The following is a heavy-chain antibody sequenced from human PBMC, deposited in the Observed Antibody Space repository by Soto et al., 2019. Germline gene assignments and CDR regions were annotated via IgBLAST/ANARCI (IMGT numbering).Heavy chain of an antibody. J-gene: IGHJ4*02. D-gene: IGHD2-21*01. CDR1: GGSISGSY. V-gene: IGHV4-59*01. Sequence: SETLSLTCTVSGGSISGSYWSWIRQTPGKVLEWVGYIHYSGSTNYNPSLKSRVTMSVDSAKNPFSLQLSSVTAADTAVYFCTKYRRTDAEAYSFDYWGQGALVTVSS. CDR3: TKYRRTDAEAYSFDY. CDR2: IHYSGST.